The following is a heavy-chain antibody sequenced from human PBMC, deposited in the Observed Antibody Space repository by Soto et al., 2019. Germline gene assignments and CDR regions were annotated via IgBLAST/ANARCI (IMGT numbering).Heavy chain of an antibody. CDR3: ARGYSGSAYFDY. J-gene: IGHJ4*02. D-gene: IGHD5-12*01. V-gene: IGHV4-31*02. CDR2: SYYSGST. CDR1: GGSISSGGYY. Sequence: SETLSLTWTVSGGSISSGGYYWSWIRQHPGKGLEWIGYSYYSGSTYYNPSLKSRVTISVDTSKNQFSLKLSSVTAADTAVYYCARGYSGSAYFDYWGKGTLVTVSS.